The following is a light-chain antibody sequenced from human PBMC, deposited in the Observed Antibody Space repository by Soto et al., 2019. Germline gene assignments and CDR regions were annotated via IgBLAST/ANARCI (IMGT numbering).Light chain of an antibody. CDR1: SSDVGGYNY. CDR3: SSYAGSSNV. V-gene: IGLV2-8*01. CDR2: EVN. Sequence: QSVLTQPPSASGTPGQSVAISCTGTSSDVGGYNYVSWYQQHPGKAPKLMIYEVNKRPSGVPDRFSGSKSGNTASPTVSGLQAEDEADYYCSSYAGSSNVFGTGTQVTVL. J-gene: IGLJ1*01.